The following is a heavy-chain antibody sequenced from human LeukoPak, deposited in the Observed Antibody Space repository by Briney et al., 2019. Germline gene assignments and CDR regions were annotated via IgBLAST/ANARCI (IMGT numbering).Heavy chain of an antibody. CDR1: GGTFSSYA. CDR2: IIPIFGTA. V-gene: IGHV1-69*05. J-gene: IGHJ6*03. D-gene: IGHD2-15*01. CDR3: AIGYCSGGSCYALYYYYYMDV. Sequence: GASVTVFCKASGGTFSSYAISWVRQAPGQGLEWMGGIIPIFGTANYAQKFQGRVTITTDESTSTAYMELSSLRSEDTAVYYCAIGYCSGGSCYALYYYYYMDVWGKGTTVTVSS.